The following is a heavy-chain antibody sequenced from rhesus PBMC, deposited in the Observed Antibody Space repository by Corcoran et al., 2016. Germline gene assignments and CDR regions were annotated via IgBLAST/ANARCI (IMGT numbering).Heavy chain of an antibody. V-gene: IGHV4-160*01. CDR2: IYGRGGST. CDR1: GGSIRGYY. Sequence: QVQLQESGPGLVKPSETLSLTCAVSGGSIRGYYSTWLRQPPGEGLEWIGRIYGRGGSTAYNPSLKSRVTISTDPSKNQFSLKLSSVTAADTAVYYCAAIETVDYWGQGVLVTVSS. D-gene: IGHD2-15*01. CDR3: AAIETVDY. J-gene: IGHJ4*01.